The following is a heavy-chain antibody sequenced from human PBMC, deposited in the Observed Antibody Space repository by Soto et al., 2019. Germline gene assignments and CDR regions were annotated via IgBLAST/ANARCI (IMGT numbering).Heavy chain of an antibody. Sequence: GGSLRLSCAASGFTFSNYAMSWVRQAPGKGLEWVSAISGGGGSTYYADSVKGRFTISRDNSKNTLYLQMNSLRAEDTAVYYCAKGGYGGKFDYWGQGTLVTVSS. CDR3: AKGGYGGKFDY. CDR2: ISGGGGST. V-gene: IGHV3-23*01. CDR1: GFTFSNYA. J-gene: IGHJ4*02. D-gene: IGHD6-25*01.